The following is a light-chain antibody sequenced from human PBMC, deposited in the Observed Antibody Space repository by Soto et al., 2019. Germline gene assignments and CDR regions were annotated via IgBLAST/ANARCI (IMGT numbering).Light chain of an antibody. CDR3: QQRSSWPLT. CDR2: DTS. CDR1: QSVSDR. V-gene: IGKV3-11*01. Sequence: ETLLTQSPVTLSLSPGERATLSCRASQSVSDRLAWYQQKPGQAPRLLIYDTSNRATGIPARFSGSGSGTDFNLTISSLEPEDFAVYYCQQRSSWPLTFGGGTKVE. J-gene: IGKJ4*01.